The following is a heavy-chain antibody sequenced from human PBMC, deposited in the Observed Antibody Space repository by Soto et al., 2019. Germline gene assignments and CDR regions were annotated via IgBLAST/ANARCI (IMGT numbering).Heavy chain of an antibody. D-gene: IGHD2-8*01. CDR3: GRVGNGEGYY. CDR1: GFTFSNAS. V-gene: IGHV3-74*01. J-gene: IGHJ4*02. CDR2: ISSDGRST. Sequence: PGGSLRLSCAASGFTFSNASMNWVRQTPGKGLVWVSRISSDGRSTIYADSVKGRFTISRDNARNTLYLQMNTLRAEDTAVYYCGRVGNGEGYYWGQGILVTVSS.